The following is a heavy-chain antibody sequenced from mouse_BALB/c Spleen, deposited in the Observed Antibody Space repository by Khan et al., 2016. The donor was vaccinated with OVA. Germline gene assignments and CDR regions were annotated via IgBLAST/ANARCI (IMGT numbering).Heavy chain of an antibody. Sequence: DVKLQESGPGLVKPSQSLSLTCTVTGYSITSGYAWNWIRQFPGNKLEWMGYISYSGGTSYNPSLKSRISITRDTSKNQFFLQLNSVTTEDTATYYCARGNYYGYDFDYWGQGTPLTGSS. D-gene: IGHD1-2*01. J-gene: IGHJ2*01. CDR3: ARGNYYGYDFDY. CDR1: GYSITSGYA. CDR2: ISYSGGT. V-gene: IGHV3-2*02.